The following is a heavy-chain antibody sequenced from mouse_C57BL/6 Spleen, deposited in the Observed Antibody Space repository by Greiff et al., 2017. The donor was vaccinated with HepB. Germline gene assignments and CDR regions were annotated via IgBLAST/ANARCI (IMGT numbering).Heavy chain of an antibody. Sequence: QVQLKESGAELARPGASVKLSCKASGYTFTSYGISWVKQRTGQGLEWIGEIYPRSGNTYYNEKFKGKATLTADKSSSTAYMGLRSLTSEDSAVYFCAGNYALYAMDYWGQGTSVTVSS. CDR3: AGNYALYAMDY. D-gene: IGHD2-1*01. CDR1: GYTFTSYG. CDR2: IYPRSGNT. V-gene: IGHV1-81*01. J-gene: IGHJ4*01.